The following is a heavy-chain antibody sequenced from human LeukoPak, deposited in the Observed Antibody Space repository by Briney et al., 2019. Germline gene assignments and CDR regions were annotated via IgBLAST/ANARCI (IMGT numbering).Heavy chain of an antibody. Sequence: PGGSLRLSCAASGFSFITYAMHWVRQAPGKGLEWVAVISYDGSNKYYADSVKGRSTISRDNSKDMLYLQMNSLRAEDTAVYYCAKRGPGYDKSTYPPHYFDYWGQGTLVTVSS. J-gene: IGHJ4*02. D-gene: IGHD3-22*01. CDR2: ISYDGSNK. V-gene: IGHV3-30-3*02. CDR3: AKRGPGYDKSTYPPHYFDY. CDR1: GFSFITYA.